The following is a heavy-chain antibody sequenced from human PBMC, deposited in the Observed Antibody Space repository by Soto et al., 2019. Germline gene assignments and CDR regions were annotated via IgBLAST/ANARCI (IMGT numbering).Heavy chain of an antibody. CDR2: ISGYNGDT. Sequence: GASVKVCCKASGYTFTRYGISWVRQAPGQGLEWMGWISGYNGDTNYAQKFQDRVSMTIDTSTGTAYMELRSLTSDDTAIYYCAKNGQPPYYYYGLDVWGLGTKVTAP. D-gene: IGHD2-8*01. CDR3: AKNGQPPYYYYGLDV. V-gene: IGHV1-18*01. J-gene: IGHJ6*02. CDR1: GYTFTRYG.